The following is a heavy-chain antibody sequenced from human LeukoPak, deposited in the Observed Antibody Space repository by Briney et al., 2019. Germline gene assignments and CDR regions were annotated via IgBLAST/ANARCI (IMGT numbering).Heavy chain of an antibody. Sequence: GASVKVSCKASGYTFTSYGITWVRQAPGQGLEWMGWINTYNGNTNYAQKVQGRVTMTTDTSTRTAYMELRSLRSDDTAIYYCARDLVSGNGYTSSCYYWGQGTQVTVSS. CDR3: ARDLVSGNGYTSSCYY. V-gene: IGHV1-18*01. D-gene: IGHD6-13*01. CDR1: GYTFTSYG. J-gene: IGHJ4*02. CDR2: INTYNGNT.